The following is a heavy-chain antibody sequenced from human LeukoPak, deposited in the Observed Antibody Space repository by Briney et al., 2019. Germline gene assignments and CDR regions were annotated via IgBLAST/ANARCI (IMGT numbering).Heavy chain of an antibody. D-gene: IGHD1-1*01. CDR1: GFTFSGSA. V-gene: IGHV3-73*01. Sequence: EPGGSLRLSCAASGFTFSGSAMHWVRQASGKGLEWVGRISTKANSYATAYAASVKGRFTISRDDSKNTAYLQMNSLKTEDTAVYYCTRHSGTTNDAFYVWGQGTMVTVSS. CDR2: ISTKANSYAT. CDR3: TRHSGTTNDAFYV. J-gene: IGHJ3*01.